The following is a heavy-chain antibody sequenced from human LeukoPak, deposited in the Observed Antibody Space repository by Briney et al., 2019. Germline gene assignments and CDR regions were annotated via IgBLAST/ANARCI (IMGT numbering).Heavy chain of an antibody. CDR2: INPNSGGT. D-gene: IGHD4-17*01. Sequence: GASVKVSCKASGYTFTGYYMHWVRQAPGQGLEWMGWINPNSGGTNYAQKFQGRVTMTRDTSISTAYMELSRLRSDDTAVYYCARDGLLYGVFNWFDYWGQGTLVTVSS. CDR1: GYTFTGYY. CDR3: ARDGLLYGVFNWFDY. V-gene: IGHV1-2*02. J-gene: IGHJ4*02.